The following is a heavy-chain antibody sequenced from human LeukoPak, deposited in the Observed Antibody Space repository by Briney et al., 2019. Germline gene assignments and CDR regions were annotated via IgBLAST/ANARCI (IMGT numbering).Heavy chain of an antibody. CDR2: ISGSGGTT. D-gene: IGHD3-22*01. CDR3: AKETDRGFDY. J-gene: IGHJ4*02. V-gene: IGHV3-23*01. Sequence: PGGSLRLSCAASGFTFSSYAMSWVRQAPGKGLEWVSAISGSGGTTHYADSVKGRFTISRDNSKNILFLQMSSLRADDTAVYYCAKETDRGFDYWGQGTLVTVSS. CDR1: GFTFSSYA.